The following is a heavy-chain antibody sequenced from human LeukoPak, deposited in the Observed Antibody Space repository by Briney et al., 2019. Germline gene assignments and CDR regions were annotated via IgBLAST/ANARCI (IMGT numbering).Heavy chain of an antibody. J-gene: IGHJ4*02. CDR1: GGSISSYY. CDR3: ARGDSGSYYDSSGSISYYFDY. V-gene: IGHV4-59*01. D-gene: IGHD3-22*01. CDR2: IYYSGST. Sequence: PSETLSLTCTVSGGSISSYYWSWIRQPPGKGLEWIGYIYYSGSTNYNPSLKSRVTISVDTSKNQFSLKLSSVTAADTAVYYCARGDSGSYYDSSGSISYYFDYWGQGTLVTVPS.